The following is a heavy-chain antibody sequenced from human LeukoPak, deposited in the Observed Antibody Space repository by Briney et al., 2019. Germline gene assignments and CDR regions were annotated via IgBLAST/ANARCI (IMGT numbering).Heavy chain of an antibody. Sequence: QAGGSLRLSCAASGFTFSSYAMSWVRQAPGKGREWVSAISGRGGSTYYADSVKGRFTISRDNSKNTLYLQMNSLRAEDTAVYYCASSEDYDYVWGSYRSTPFDYWGQGTLVTVSS. V-gene: IGHV3-23*01. CDR2: ISGRGGST. J-gene: IGHJ4*02. CDR3: ASSEDYDYVWGSYRSTPFDY. CDR1: GFTFSSYA. D-gene: IGHD3-16*02.